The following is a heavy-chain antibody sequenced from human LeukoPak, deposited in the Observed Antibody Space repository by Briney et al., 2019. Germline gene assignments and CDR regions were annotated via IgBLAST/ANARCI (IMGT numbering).Heavy chain of an antibody. Sequence: SETLSLTCTVSGGSISSDSYYWSWIRQPAGKGLEWIGRIYTSGSTNYNPSLKSRVTISVDTSKNQFSLKLSSVTAADTAVYYCARGELYYYYMDVWGKGTTVTISS. V-gene: IGHV4-61*02. J-gene: IGHJ6*03. CDR2: IYTSGST. CDR3: ARGELYYYYMDV. D-gene: IGHD3-10*01. CDR1: GGSISSDSYY.